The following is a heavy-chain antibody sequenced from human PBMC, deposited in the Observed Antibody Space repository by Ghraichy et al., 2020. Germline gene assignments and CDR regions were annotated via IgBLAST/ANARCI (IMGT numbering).Heavy chain of an antibody. CDR2: INTNTGNP. CDR1: GYIITSYI. Sequence: ASVKVSCKASGYIITSYIINWVRQAPGQGLEWMGWINTNTGNPTYAQGFTGRFVFSLDTSVSTAYLHISSLEPEDTAVYYCAREWQQFMRAYYYGMDDWGQGTTVTVSS. V-gene: IGHV7-4-1*02. D-gene: IGHD6-13*01. J-gene: IGHJ6*02. CDR3: AREWQQFMRAYYYGMDD.